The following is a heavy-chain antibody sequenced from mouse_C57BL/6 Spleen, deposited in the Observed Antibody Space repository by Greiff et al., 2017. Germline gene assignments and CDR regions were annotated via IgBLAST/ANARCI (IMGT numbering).Heavy chain of an antibody. J-gene: IGHJ2*01. CDR2: IDPSDSYT. D-gene: IGHD1-1*01. CDR3: ARSGIGSSYGVY. CDR1: GYTFTSYW. Sequence: QVQLQQPGAELVMPGASVKLSCKASGYTFTSYWMHWVKQRPGQGLEWIGEIDPSDSYTNYNQKFKGKSTLTVDKSSSTAYMQLSSLTSEDSAVYYCARSGIGSSYGVYWGQGTTLTVSS. V-gene: IGHV1-69*01.